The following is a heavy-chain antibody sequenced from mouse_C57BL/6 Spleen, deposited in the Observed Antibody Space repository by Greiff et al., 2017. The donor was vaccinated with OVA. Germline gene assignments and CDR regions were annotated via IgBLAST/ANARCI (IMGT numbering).Heavy chain of an antibody. CDR1: GYAFSSSW. CDR2: IYPGDGDT. J-gene: IGHJ1*03. CDR3: ARSNYYGSSHWYFDV. Sequence: VQVVESGPELVKPGASVKISCKASGYAFSSSWMNWVKQRPGKGLEWIGRIYPGDGDTNYNGKFKGKATLTADKSSSTAYMQLSSLTSEDSAVYFCARSNYYGSSHWYFDVWGTGTTVTVSS. D-gene: IGHD1-1*01. V-gene: IGHV1-82*01.